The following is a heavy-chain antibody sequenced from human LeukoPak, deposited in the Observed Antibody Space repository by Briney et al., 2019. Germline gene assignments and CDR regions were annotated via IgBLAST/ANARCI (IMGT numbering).Heavy chain of an antibody. J-gene: IGHJ6*03. CDR1: GGTFSSYA. D-gene: IGHD3-10*01. Sequence: SVKVSCKASGGTFSSYAISWVRQAPGQGLEWMGGIIPIFGTANCAQKFQGRVTITADESTSTAYMELSSLRSEDTAVYYCARVSERGLWFGEAPDYYYMDVWGKGTTVTVSS. CDR2: IIPIFGTA. CDR3: ARVSERGLWFGEAPDYYYMDV. V-gene: IGHV1-69*13.